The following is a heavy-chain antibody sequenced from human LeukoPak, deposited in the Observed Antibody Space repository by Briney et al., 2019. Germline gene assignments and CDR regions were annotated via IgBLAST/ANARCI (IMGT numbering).Heavy chain of an antibody. Sequence: GGSLRLSCAASGFTFSSYEMNWVRQAPGKGLEWVSYISSSGSTIYYADSVKGRFTISRDNAKNSLYLQMNSLRAEDTAVYYCARAVGYCSGGSCFAFDYWGQGTLVTVSS. CDR3: ARAVGYCSGGSCFAFDY. D-gene: IGHD2-15*01. CDR2: ISSSGSTI. J-gene: IGHJ4*02. V-gene: IGHV3-48*03. CDR1: GFTFSSYE.